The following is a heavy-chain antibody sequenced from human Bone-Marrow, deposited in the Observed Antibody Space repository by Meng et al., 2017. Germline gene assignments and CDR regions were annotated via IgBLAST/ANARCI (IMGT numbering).Heavy chain of an antibody. CDR3: TPTERYYYCMDD. CDR2: IKSETGSAAT. J-gene: IGHJ6*02. V-gene: IGHV3-15*01. CDR1: GFTFSNAW. Sequence: GESLKISCAASGFTFSNAWMSWVRQAPGKGLEWVGRIKSETGSAATDYAAPVRGGFTISKDDSKNTLYLHMNSLKATDAAVYYCTPTERYYYCMDDWGQGTMVTVSS. D-gene: IGHD5-24*01.